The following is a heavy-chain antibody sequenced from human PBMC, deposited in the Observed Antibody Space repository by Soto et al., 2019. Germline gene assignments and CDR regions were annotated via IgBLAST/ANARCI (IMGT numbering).Heavy chain of an antibody. CDR1: GGSFSGYY. CDR3: ANLRITMVRGVIGYYYGMDV. V-gene: IGHV4-34*01. Sequence: SETLSLTCAVYGGSFSGYYWSWIRQPPGKGLEWIGEINHSGSTNYNPSLKSRVTISVDTSKNQFSLKLSSVTAADTAVYYCANLRITMVRGVIGYYYGMDVWGQGTTVTSP. D-gene: IGHD3-10*01. CDR2: INHSGST. J-gene: IGHJ6*02.